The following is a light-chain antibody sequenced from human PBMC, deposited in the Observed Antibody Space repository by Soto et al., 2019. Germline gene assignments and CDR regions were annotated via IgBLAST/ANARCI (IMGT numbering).Light chain of an antibody. CDR1: QSVRSN. Sequence: EVVITQSPATLSVSPGEGATLSCRASQSVRSNLAWYQQKPGQPPRLLISGASTRATGIPARFSGSGSGTEFTLTISSLQSEDFAVYYCQQRNIGPPVTSGHGTRLEIK. CDR3: QQRNIGPPVT. J-gene: IGKJ5*01. V-gene: IGKV3-15*01. CDR2: GAS.